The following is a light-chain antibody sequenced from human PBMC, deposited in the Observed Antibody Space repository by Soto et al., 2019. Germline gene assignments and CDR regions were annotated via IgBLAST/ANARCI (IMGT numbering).Light chain of an antibody. CDR1: SSNIGRNT. Sequence: QSVVTQPPSAPGTPGQRVTISCSGSSSNIGRNTVTWYQQLPGTAPKLLIYSNNQRPSGVPDRFSGSKSGTSASLAISGLQSEDEADYYCAAWDDSLNGVVFGGGTKLTVL. CDR3: AAWDDSLNGVV. V-gene: IGLV1-44*01. J-gene: IGLJ2*01. CDR2: SNN.